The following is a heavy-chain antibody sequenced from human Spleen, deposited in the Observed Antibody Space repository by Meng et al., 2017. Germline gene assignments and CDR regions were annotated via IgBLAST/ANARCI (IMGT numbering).Heavy chain of an antibody. J-gene: IGHJ4*02. CDR1: GGSISSSSDY. CDR3: ARAPYQMSFDY. Sequence: QLQLQESGPRLVKPSETLSLTCTVSGGSISSSSDYWGWIRQPPGKGLEWIGSIYYSGSTYYTPSLKSRVTVSVDTSKNQFSLKLTSVTAADTAMYYCARAPYQMSFDYWGQGTLVTVSS. D-gene: IGHD2-2*01. CDR2: IYYSGST. V-gene: IGHV4-39*01.